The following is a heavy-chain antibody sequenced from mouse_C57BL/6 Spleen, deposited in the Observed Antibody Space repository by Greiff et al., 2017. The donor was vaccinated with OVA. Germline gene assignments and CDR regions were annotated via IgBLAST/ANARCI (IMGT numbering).Heavy chain of an antibody. V-gene: IGHV1-50*01. CDR1: GYTFTSYW. CDR2: IDPSDSYT. D-gene: IGHD1-1*01. CDR3: ARNRITTPDYFDY. Sequence: VQLQQPGAELVKPGASVKLSCKASGYTFTSYWMQWVKQRPGQGLEWIGEIDPSDSYTNYNQKFKGKATLTVDTSSSTAYMQLSSLTSEDSAVYYCARNRITTPDYFDYWGQGTTLTVSS. J-gene: IGHJ2*01.